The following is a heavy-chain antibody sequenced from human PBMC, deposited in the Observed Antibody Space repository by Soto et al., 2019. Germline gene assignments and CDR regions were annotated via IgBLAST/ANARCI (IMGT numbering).Heavy chain of an antibody. D-gene: IGHD2-21*01. CDR1: GFTFSSYG. J-gene: IGHJ6*02. V-gene: IGHV3-30*18. Sequence: PVGSLRLSCAASGFTFSSYGMHWVRQAPGKGLEWVAVISYDGSNKYYADSVKGRFTISRDNSKNTLYLQMNSLRAEDTAVYYCAKDQGVISGMDVWGQGTTVTVSS. CDR2: ISYDGSNK. CDR3: AKDQGVISGMDV.